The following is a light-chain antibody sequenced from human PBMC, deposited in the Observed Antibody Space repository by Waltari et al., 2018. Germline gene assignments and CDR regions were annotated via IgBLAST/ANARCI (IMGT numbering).Light chain of an antibody. V-gene: IGLV7-46*01. CDR2: DTS. Sequence: QAVVTQEPSLTVSPGGTVTLTCGSSTGDVTSGHYPYWLQQKPGQAPRTLIYDTSNKHSWTPVRFSGSLLGGKAALTLSGAQPEDEAEYHCLLSYSDGWVFGGGTKLTVL. CDR1: TGDVTSGHY. CDR3: LLSYSDGWV. J-gene: IGLJ3*02.